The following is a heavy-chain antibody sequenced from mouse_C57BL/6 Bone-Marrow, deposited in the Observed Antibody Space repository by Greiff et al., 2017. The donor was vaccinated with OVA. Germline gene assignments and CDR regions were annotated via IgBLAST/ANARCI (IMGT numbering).Heavy chain of an antibody. V-gene: IGHV5-12*01. Sequence: EVMLVESGGGLVQPGGSLKLSCAASGFTFSDYYMYWVRQTPEKRLEWVAYISNGGGSTYYPDTVKGRFTISRDNAKNTLYLQMSRLKSEDTAMYYCARFQLGLAMDYWGQGTSVTVSS. CDR3: ARFQLGLAMDY. J-gene: IGHJ4*01. D-gene: IGHD4-1*02. CDR1: GFTFSDYY. CDR2: ISNGGGST.